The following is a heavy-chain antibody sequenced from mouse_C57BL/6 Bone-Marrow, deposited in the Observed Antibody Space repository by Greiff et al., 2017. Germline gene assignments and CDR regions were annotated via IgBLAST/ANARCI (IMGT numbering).Heavy chain of an antibody. Sequence: QVQLQQPGAELVKPGASVKLSCKASGYTFTSYWMQWVKQRPGQGLEWIGEIDPSDSYTNYNQKFKGKATLTVDTSSSTAYMQLSSLTSEDSAVYYGARGEELTGNFDYWGQGTTLTVSS. D-gene: IGHD4-1*01. CDR2: IDPSDSYT. CDR3: ARGEELTGNFDY. J-gene: IGHJ2*01. CDR1: GYTFTSYW. V-gene: IGHV1-50*01.